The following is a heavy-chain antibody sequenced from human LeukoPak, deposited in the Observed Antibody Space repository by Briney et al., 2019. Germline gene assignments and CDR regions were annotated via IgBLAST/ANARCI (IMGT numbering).Heavy chain of an antibody. CDR3: ARYVRSSHYFDY. CDR1: GFTVSSNY. D-gene: IGHD2-2*01. Sequence: PGGSLRLTCAASGFTVSSNYMSWVRQAPGKGLEWVSYISSSSSTIYYADSVKGRFTISRDNAKNSLYLQMNSLRAEDTAVYYCARYVRSSHYFDYWGQGTLVTVSS. V-gene: IGHV3-48*04. J-gene: IGHJ4*02. CDR2: ISSSSSTI.